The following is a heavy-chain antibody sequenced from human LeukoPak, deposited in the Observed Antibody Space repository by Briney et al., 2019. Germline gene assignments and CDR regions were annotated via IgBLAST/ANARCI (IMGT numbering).Heavy chain of an antibody. CDR2: ISSSSSYI. Sequence: GGSLRLSCAASGFTFNTYSMNWVRQAPGKGLEWVSSISSSSSYIYYADSVKGRFTISRDNAKNSLYLQMNSLRAEDTAVYYCARDGTNWNYAYWGQGTLVTVSS. CDR3: ARDGTNWNYAY. J-gene: IGHJ4*02. D-gene: IGHD1-7*01. CDR1: GFTFNTYS. V-gene: IGHV3-21*01.